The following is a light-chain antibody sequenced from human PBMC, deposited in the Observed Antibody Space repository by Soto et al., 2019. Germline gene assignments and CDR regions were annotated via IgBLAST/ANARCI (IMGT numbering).Light chain of an antibody. CDR3: QQYKSYPWT. Sequence: DTQMTQSPSALSASVGDRVTITCRASQSIDSWLAWYQQKPGIGPKLLISKASSLESGVPSRFSGSGSGTEFTLTISSLQPDDFATYSCQQYKSYPWTFGQGTKVEIK. CDR2: KAS. V-gene: IGKV1-5*03. J-gene: IGKJ1*01. CDR1: QSIDSW.